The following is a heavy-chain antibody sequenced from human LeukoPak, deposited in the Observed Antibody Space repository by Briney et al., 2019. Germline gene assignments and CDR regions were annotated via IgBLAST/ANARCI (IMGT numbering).Heavy chain of an antibody. Sequence: SETLSLTCTVSGGPISSYYWSWIRQPPGKGLEWIGYIYYSGSTNYNPSLKSRVTISVDTSKNQFSLKLSSVTAADTAVYYCAREVYGALVYWGQGTLVTVSS. CDR2: IYYSGST. CDR1: GGPISSYY. D-gene: IGHD4-17*01. V-gene: IGHV4-59*01. J-gene: IGHJ4*02. CDR3: AREVYGALVY.